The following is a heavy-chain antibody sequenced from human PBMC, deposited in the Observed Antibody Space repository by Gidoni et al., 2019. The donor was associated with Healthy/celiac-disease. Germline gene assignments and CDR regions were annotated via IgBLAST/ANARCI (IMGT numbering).Heavy chain of an antibody. Sequence: QVQLQESGPGLVKPSQTLSLTCTVSGGSISSGGYYWSWIRQHPGKGLEWIGYIDYSGSTYYNPSLKSRVTISVDTSKNQFSLKLSSVTAADTAVYYCARGDYYDYVWGSYRAPFLGDWGQGTLVTVSS. J-gene: IGHJ4*02. V-gene: IGHV4-31*03. D-gene: IGHD3-16*02. CDR3: ARGDYYDYVWGSYRAPFLGD. CDR2: IDYSGST. CDR1: GGSISSGGYY.